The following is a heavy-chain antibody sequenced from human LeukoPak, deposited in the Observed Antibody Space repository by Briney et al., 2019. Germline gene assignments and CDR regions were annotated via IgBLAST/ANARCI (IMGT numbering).Heavy chain of an antibody. CDR2: MNPNSGNT. J-gene: IGHJ5*02. CDR1: GYTFTSYG. CDR3: ARAPGTTSRRPWFDP. Sequence: ASVKVSCKASGYTFTSYGISWVRQAPGQGLEWMGWMNPNSGNTGYAQKFQGRVTITRNTSISTAYMELSSLRSEDTAVYYCARAPGTTSRRPWFDPWGQGTLVTVSS. D-gene: IGHD1-7*01. V-gene: IGHV1-8*03.